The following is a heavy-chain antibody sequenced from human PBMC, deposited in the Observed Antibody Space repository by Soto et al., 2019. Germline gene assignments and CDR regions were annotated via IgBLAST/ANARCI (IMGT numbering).Heavy chain of an antibody. V-gene: IGHV4-31*03. CDR2: IYYSGST. CDR3: ARWDCTNGVCYYGMDV. D-gene: IGHD2-8*01. CDR1: GGSSSSGGYY. Sequence: SELPSVTRPVSGGSSSSGGYYCRWIRQHPGKGLEWIGYIYYSGSTYYNPSLKSRVTISVDTSKNQFSLKLSSVTAADTAVYYCARWDCTNGVCYYGMDVSGQGTTVTVSS. J-gene: IGHJ6*02.